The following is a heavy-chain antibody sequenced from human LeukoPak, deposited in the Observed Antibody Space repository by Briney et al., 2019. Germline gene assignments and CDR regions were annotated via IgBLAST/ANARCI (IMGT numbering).Heavy chain of an antibody. CDR2: IKQDGSEK. J-gene: IGHJ4*02. V-gene: IGHV3-7*01. CDR3: ARGVWAPFDS. Sequence: PGGSLRLSCAASGFSLSNYWMNWVRQAPGKGLEWVANIKQDGSEKNYVDSVKGRFTISRDNAKNSLILQMNSLRDEDTAVYYCARGVWAPFDSCGQGTLVSVSS. D-gene: IGHD7-27*01. CDR1: GFSLSNYW.